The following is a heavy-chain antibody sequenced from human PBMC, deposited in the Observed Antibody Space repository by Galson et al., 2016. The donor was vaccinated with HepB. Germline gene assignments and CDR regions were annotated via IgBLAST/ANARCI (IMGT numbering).Heavy chain of an antibody. D-gene: IGHD6-13*01. CDR1: GFTFSSHW. Sequence: SLRLSCAASGFTFSSHWMHWVRQAPGKGLMCVSRLKSDGTNTYYADSVKGRFTILRDNAKNTQYLQMNSLSAEDTAVYYCRIGAAGIDYWGQGTLVTVSS. J-gene: IGHJ4*02. CDR2: LKSDGTNT. CDR3: RIGAAGIDY. V-gene: IGHV3-74*01.